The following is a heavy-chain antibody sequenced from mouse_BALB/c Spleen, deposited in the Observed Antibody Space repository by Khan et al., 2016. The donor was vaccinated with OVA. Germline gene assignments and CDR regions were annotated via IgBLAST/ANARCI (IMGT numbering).Heavy chain of an antibody. CDR1: GYTFTNYW. J-gene: IGHJ3*01. CDR3: VNHGSSSAWFTY. D-gene: IGHD1-1*01. Sequence: VQLQQSGAELAKPGASVKMSCKASGYTFTNYWMHWVKQRPGQGLEWIGYINPSTDYTEYNQKFKDKASLTADKSSRTAYMKLTSLTSEDSALXYCVNHGSSSAWFTYWGQGTLVTVSA. V-gene: IGHV1-7*01. CDR2: INPSTDYT.